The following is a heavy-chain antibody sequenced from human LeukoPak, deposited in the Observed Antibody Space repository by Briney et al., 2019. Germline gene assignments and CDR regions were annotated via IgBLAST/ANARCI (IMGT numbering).Heavy chain of an antibody. CDR2: INSDGSST. J-gene: IGHJ4*02. CDR1: GFTFSSYW. CDR3: ARGGIAVAGYFDY. D-gene: IGHD6-19*01. V-gene: IGHV3-74*01. Sequence: PGGSLRLSCAASGFTFSSYWMHWVRQAPGKGLVWVSRINSDGSSTSYADSVKGRFTISRDNAKNTLYLQMNSLRAEDTAVYYCARGGIAVAGYFDYWGQGTLVTVSS.